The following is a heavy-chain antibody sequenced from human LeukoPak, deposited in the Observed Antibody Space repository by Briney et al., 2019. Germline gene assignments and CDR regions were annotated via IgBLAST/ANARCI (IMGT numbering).Heavy chain of an antibody. CDR2: ISGSTNYI. Sequence: GGSLRLSCTASGFTFNSYTMSWVREAPGKGLEWVASISGSTNYISHAASVKGRFSISRDDAQSSVYLQMNSLKDEDTAVYYCARSRSSSPYDKNLNYWGQGTLVTVSS. D-gene: IGHD3-10*01. J-gene: IGHJ4*02. CDR3: ARSRSSSPYDKNLNY. V-gene: IGHV3-21*01. CDR1: GFTFNSYT.